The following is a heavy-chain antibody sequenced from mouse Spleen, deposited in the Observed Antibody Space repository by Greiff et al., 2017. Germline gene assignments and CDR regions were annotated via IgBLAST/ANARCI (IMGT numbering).Heavy chain of an antibody. V-gene: IGHV1-69*01. Sequence: VQLQQPGAELVMPGASVKLSCKASGYTFTSYWMHWVKQRPGQGLEWIGEIDPSDSYTNYNQKFKGKATLTVDKSSSTAYMQLSSLTSEDSAVYYCARRYYDGSPWAMDYWGQGTSVTVSS. CDR1: GYTFTSYW. J-gene: IGHJ4*01. CDR3: ARRYYDGSPWAMDY. D-gene: IGHD1-1*01. CDR2: IDPSDSYT.